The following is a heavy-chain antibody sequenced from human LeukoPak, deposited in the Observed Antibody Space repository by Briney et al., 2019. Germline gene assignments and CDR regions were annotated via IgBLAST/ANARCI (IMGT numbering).Heavy chain of an antibody. V-gene: IGHV1-46*01. CDR3: ARGSGSYQDYYGMDV. Sequence: ASVKVSCKASGYTFTSYYMHWVRQAPGQGLEWMGTINPSGGSTSYAQKFQGRVTMTRDTSTSTVYMELSSLRSEDTAVYYCARGSGSYQDYYGMDVWGQGTTVTVSS. CDR2: INPSGGST. CDR1: GYTFTSYY. D-gene: IGHD1-26*01. J-gene: IGHJ6*02.